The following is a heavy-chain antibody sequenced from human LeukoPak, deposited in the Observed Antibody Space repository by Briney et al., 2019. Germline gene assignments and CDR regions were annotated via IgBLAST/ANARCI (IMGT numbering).Heavy chain of an antibody. CDR3: AKDQEFGREMALYDY. J-gene: IGHJ4*02. CDR2: ISYDGSNK. V-gene: IGHV3-30*18. CDR1: GFTFSSYG. D-gene: IGHD5-24*01. Sequence: GGSLRLSCAASGFTFSSYGMHWVRQAPGKGLEWVAVISYDGSNKYYADSVKGRFTISRDNSKNTLYLQMNSLRAEDTAVYYCAKDQEFGREMALYDYWGQGTLVTVSS.